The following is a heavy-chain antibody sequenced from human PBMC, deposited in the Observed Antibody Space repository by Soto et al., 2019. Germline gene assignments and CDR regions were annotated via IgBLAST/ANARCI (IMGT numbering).Heavy chain of an antibody. CDR2: ISGSGGST. J-gene: IGHJ6*02. D-gene: IGHD3-3*01. Sequence: GGSLRLSCAASGFTFSSYAMSWVRQAPGKGLEWVSAISGSGGSTYYADSVKGRFTISRDNSKNTLYLQMNSLRAEDTAVYYCAKDRSSRIFGVVTPLDVWGQGTTVTVSS. V-gene: IGHV3-23*01. CDR1: GFTFSSYA. CDR3: AKDRSSRIFGVVTPLDV.